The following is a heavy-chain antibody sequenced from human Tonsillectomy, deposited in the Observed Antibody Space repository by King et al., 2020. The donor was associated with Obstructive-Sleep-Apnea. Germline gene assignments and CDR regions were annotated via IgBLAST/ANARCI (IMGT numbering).Heavy chain of an antibody. CDR3: TRDYASTGTTGYYGIDY. CDR1: GFTFNNYW. J-gene: IGHJ4*02. D-gene: IGHD3-9*01. Sequence: QLVQSGGGLVQPGGSLRLSCAASGFTFNNYWMSWVRQTPGKGLEWLANIRQDGSDKHYVDSVKGRFTISSDNAENSLYLQMNSLRAEDTAVYYCTRDYASTGTTGYYGIDYWGQGTLVTVSS. V-gene: IGHV3-7*01. CDR2: IRQDGSDK.